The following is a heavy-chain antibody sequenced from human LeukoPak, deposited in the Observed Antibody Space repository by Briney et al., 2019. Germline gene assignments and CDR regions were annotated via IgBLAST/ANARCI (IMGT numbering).Heavy chain of an antibody. D-gene: IGHD4-23*01. V-gene: IGHV3-7*03. Sequence: GGSLRLSCAASGFTFSSYWMSWVRQAPGKGLEWVANIKQDGSEKYYVDSVKGRFTISRDNAKNSLYLQMNSLRAEDTAMYFCASGYGGNSVWGQGTLVTVSS. J-gene: IGHJ4*02. CDR2: IKQDGSEK. CDR3: ASGYGGNSV. CDR1: GFTFSSYW.